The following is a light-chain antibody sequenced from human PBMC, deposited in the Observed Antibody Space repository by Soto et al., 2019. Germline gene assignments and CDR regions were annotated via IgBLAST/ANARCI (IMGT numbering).Light chain of an antibody. J-gene: IGLJ2*01. CDR3: SSYTSNNTQI. CDR2: EVS. Sequence: QSALTQPASVSGSPGQSITISCTGTSSDVGGYDFVSWYQQHPGKAPKLMIYEVSYRPSGVFNRFSGSKSGNTASLTISGLQAEDEADYYCSSYTSNNTQIFGGGTKLTVL. CDR1: SSDVGGYDF. V-gene: IGLV2-14*01.